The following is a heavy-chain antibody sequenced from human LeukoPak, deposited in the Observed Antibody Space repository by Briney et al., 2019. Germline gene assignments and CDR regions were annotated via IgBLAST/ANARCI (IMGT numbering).Heavy chain of an antibody. J-gene: IGHJ2*01. V-gene: IGHV4-59*08. CDR1: GGSISSYY. Sequence: PSETLSLTCTVSGGSISSYYWSWIRQPPGKGLEWIGYIYYSGSTNYNPSLKSRVTISVDTSKNQFSLKLSSVTAADTAVYYCARGADSSGYYGNAGYFDLWGRGTLVTVSS. D-gene: IGHD3-22*01. CDR2: IYYSGST. CDR3: ARGADSSGYYGNAGYFDL.